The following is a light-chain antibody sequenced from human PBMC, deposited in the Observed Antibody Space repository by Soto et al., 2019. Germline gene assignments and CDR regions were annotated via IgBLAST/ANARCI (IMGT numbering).Light chain of an antibody. CDR3: QQYSTSRLT. J-gene: IGKJ4*01. CDR2: GAS. Sequence: EIVLTQSPGTLSLSPGERATLSCRASQSVTSSYLAWYQQKSGQAPRLLISGASSRATGIPDRFSGSGSGTDFTLTISRLEPEDVAVYYCQQYSTSRLTFGGGTKVEIK. CDR1: QSVTSSY. V-gene: IGKV3-20*01.